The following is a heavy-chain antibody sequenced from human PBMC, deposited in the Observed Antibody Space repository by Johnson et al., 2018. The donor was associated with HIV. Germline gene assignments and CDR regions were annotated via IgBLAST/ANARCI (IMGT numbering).Heavy chain of an antibody. CDR1: GFTVSSNY. Sequence: VQLVESGGGLIQPGGSLRLSCAASGFTVSSNYMSWVRQAPGKGLEWVSIIYSGGSTYYADSVKGRFTISRDNSKNTLYLQMNSLRGDDSAVYYCARDLCCRGGSCQGGAFDLWGQGTMVSGSS. CDR3: ARDLCCRGGSCQGGAFDL. J-gene: IGHJ3*01. CDR2: IYSGGST. D-gene: IGHD2-15*01. V-gene: IGHV3-53*01.